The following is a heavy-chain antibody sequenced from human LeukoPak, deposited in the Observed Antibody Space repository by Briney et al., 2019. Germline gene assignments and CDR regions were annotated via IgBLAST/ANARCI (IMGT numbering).Heavy chain of an antibody. D-gene: IGHD3-10*01. J-gene: IGHJ4*02. V-gene: IGHV3-48*03. CDR1: GFPFSSYE. Sequence: PGGSLRLSCAASGFPFSSYEMNWVRHAPGGGLEWVSYISRSGMTKYYAVSAKGRFTMSRDNAKNSLYLQLNSLRAEDTAVYYCARDGRSRGFSHVNFDYWGQGILVTVSS. CDR2: ISRSGMTK. CDR3: ARDGRSRGFSHVNFDY.